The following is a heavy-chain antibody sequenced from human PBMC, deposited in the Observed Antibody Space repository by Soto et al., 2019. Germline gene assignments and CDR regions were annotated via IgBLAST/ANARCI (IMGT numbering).Heavy chain of an antibody. CDR2: MNPNSGNT. J-gene: IGHJ4*02. CDR3: ARAVGEYSSPSVPFDF. V-gene: IGHV1-8*01. D-gene: IGHD6-6*01. CDR1: GYTFTSYD. Sequence: ASVKVSYKASGYTFTSYDINWVRKATGQGLEWMGWMNPNSGNTGYAQKFQGRVTMTRNTSISTAYMELSSLRSEDTAVYYCARAVGEYSSPSVPFDFRGQGTLVTVSA.